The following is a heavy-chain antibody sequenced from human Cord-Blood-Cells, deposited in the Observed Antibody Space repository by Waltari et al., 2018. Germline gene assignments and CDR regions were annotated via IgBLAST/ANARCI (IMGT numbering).Heavy chain of an antibody. D-gene: IGHD3-10*01. V-gene: IGHV3-73*02. CDR1: GFTFSGSA. J-gene: IGHJ4*02. Sequence: EVQLVESGGGLVQPGGSVKLSCAASGFTFSGSAMHGVSQASGNGLEWVGRIRSKANSYATAYAASVKGRFTISRDDSKNTAYLQMNSLKTEDTAVYYCLGDYYGSGSPDYWGQGTLVTVSS. CDR2: IRSKANSYAT. CDR3: LGDYYGSGSPDY.